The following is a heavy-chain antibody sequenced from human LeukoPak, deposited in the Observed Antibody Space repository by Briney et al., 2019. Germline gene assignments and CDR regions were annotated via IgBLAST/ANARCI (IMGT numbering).Heavy chain of an antibody. Sequence: ASVKVSCKASGYTFTRYGISWVRQAPGQGLEWMGWTSTYNDNTNYAQKLQGRVTMTTDTSTSTAYMELRSLRSDDTAVYYCARVGTGIGGYDPFDYWGQGTLVTVSS. J-gene: IGHJ4*02. D-gene: IGHD5-12*01. CDR1: GYTFTRYG. CDR3: ARVGTGIGGYDPFDY. V-gene: IGHV1-18*01. CDR2: TSTYNDNT.